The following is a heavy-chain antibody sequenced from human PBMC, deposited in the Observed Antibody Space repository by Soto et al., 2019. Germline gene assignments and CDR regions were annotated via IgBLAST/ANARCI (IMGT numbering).Heavy chain of an antibody. D-gene: IGHD5-18*01. CDR2: IYPGDSDT. V-gene: IGHV5-51*01. CDR3: ARAGYSYVYGMDV. J-gene: IGHJ6*02. CDR1: GYSFTSYW. Sequence: GESLKISCKGSGYSFTSYWIGWGRQMPGKGLEWMGIIYPGDSDTRYSPSFQGQVTISADKSISTAYLQWSSLKASDTAMYYCARAGYSYVYGMDVWGQGTTVTVSS.